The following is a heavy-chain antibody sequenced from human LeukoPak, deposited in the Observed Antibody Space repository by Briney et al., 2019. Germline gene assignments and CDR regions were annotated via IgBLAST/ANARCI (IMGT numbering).Heavy chain of an antibody. CDR2: IKSKTDGGTT. CDR3: TTGAPRYCTNGVCYNGPYYYYGMDV. CDR1: GFTFSSYA. D-gene: IGHD2-8*01. V-gene: IGHV3-15*01. J-gene: IGHJ6*02. Sequence: GGSLRLSCAASGFTFSSYAMSWVRQAPGKGLEWVGRIKSKTDGGTTDYAAPVKGRFTISRDDSKNTLYLQMNSLKTEDTAVYYCTTGAPRYCTNGVCYNGPYYYYGMDVWGQGTTVTVSS.